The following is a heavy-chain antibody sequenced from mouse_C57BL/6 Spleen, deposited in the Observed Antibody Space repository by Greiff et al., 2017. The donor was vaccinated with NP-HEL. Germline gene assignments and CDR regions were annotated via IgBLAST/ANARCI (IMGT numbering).Heavy chain of an antibody. CDR1: GFTFSNYW. J-gene: IGHJ2*01. CDR3: TGGGDY. V-gene: IGHV6-3*01. CDR2: IRLKSDNYAT. Sequence: EVKVEESGGGLVQPGGSMKLSCVASGFTFSNYWMNWVRQSPEKGLEWVAQIRLKSDNYATHYAVAGKGRFTISSADSKSSVYLQMNNLRAEDTGIYCCTGGGDYWGQGTTLTVSS.